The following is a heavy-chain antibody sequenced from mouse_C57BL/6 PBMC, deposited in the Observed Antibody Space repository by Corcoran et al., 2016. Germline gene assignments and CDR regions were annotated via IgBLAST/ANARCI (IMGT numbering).Heavy chain of an antibody. CDR3: AREGLRYGDY. CDR1: GYSITSGYY. V-gene: IGHV3-6*01. CDR2: ISYDGSN. Sequence: DVQLQESGPGLVKPSQSLSLTCSVTGYSITSGYYWNWIRQFPGNKLEWMGYISYDGSNNYNPSLKNRISITRDTSKNQFFLKLNSVTTEDTATYYCAREGLRYGDYWGQGTSVTVSS. D-gene: IGHD1-1*01. J-gene: IGHJ4*01.